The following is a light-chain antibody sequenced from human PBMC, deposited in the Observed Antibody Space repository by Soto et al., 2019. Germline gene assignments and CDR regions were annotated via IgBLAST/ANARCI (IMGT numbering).Light chain of an antibody. Sequence: QSALTQPASVSGSPGQSITISCTGTSSDVGSYNLVSWYQQHPGKAPKLMIYEGSKRPSGVSNRFSGSKSGNTASLTISGLQAEDEADYYCCSYAGSSSHVVFGGETNFTVL. CDR3: CSYAGSSSHVV. V-gene: IGLV2-23*01. J-gene: IGLJ2*01. CDR1: SSDVGSYNL. CDR2: EGS.